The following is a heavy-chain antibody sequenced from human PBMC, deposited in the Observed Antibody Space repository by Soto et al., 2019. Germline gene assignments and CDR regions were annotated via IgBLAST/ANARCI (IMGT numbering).Heavy chain of an antibody. CDR3: EGVCGWPIVAAATVYYEMEV. Sequence: SVNVSFKASGGTFSSYAISWVRPAPGQWLGLMGGIIPIFGTANYAQKFQGSVTITADESKRTAYMELSSLRSEATAVYYREGVCGWPIVAAATVYYEMEVWGQGTTV. CDR2: IIPIFGTA. D-gene: IGHD6-13*01. J-gene: IGHJ6*02. CDR1: GGTFSSYA. V-gene: IGHV1-69*13.